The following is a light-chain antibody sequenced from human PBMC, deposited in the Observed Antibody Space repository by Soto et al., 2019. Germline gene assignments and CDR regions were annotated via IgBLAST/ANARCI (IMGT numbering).Light chain of an antibody. Sequence: QLVLTQSSSASASLGASVKLTCTLSSGHSSYIIAWHQQQPGKAPRYLMKLEGSGSYNKGSGVPDRFSGSSSGADRYLTISNLQLEDEAEYYCDTWASNSHTVFGGGTKLTVL. V-gene: IGLV4-60*02. CDR3: DTWASNSHTV. CDR2: LEGSGSY. J-gene: IGLJ3*02. CDR1: SGHSSYI.